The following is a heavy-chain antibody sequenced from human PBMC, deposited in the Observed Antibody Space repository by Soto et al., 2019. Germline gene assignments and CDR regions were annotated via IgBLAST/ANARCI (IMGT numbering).Heavy chain of an antibody. CDR3: GGGGGVGVAGSAAFDM. V-gene: IGHV1-2*02. CDR1: GYPVTAYY. J-gene: IGHJ3*02. D-gene: IGHD3-3*01. CDR2: INPATGAA. Sequence: QLHLVQSGAVVKKPGASVTVSCSASGYPVTAYYMHWVRQAPGRGLEWMGGINPATGAAKYTQTFRGRGHRTGGPAQRYGFKGMGGLASGAPAGFFWGGGGGVGVAGSAAFDMWGQGTLVTVSS.